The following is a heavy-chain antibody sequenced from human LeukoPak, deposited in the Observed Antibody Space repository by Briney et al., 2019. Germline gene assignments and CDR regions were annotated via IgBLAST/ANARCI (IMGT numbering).Heavy chain of an antibody. CDR1: GFIFSGST. CDR2: ISSSGSTI. J-gene: IGHJ4*02. Sequence: GGSLRLSCAASGFIFSGSTIHWVRQAPGKGLEWVSYISSSGSTIYYADSVKGRFTISRDNAKNSLYLQMNSLRAEDTAVYYCARARPYYYDSSGYLDYWGQGTLVTVSS. CDR3: ARARPYYYDSSGYLDY. D-gene: IGHD3-22*01. V-gene: IGHV3-48*04.